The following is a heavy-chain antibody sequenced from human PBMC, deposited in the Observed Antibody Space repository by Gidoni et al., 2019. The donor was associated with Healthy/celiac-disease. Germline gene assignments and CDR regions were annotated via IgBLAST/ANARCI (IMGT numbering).Heavy chain of an antibody. D-gene: IGHD6-19*01. CDR2: IYYSGST. J-gene: IGHJ4*02. Sequence: QLQLQDSDPGLVKPSETLSLTFTFSGGSISSSSYYWGWIRQPPGKGLEWIGSIYYSGSTYYNPSLKSRVTISVDTSKNQFSLKLSSVTAADTAVYYCARHLKATAVAGTVDYWGQGTLVTVSS. CDR3: ARHLKATAVAGTVDY. CDR1: GGSISSSSYY. V-gene: IGHV4-39*01.